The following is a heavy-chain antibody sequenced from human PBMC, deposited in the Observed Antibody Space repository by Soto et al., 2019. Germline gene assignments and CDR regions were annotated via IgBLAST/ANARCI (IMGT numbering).Heavy chain of an antibody. CDR3: PRVYSRGKYGMDV. Sequence: QVQLVESGGGVVQPGRSLRLSCAASGFTFSSYGMHWVRQAPGKGLEWVAVIWYDGSNKYYADSVKGRFTISRDNSKNTLYLQMNSLRAEDTAVYYCPRVYSRGKYGMDVWGQGTTVTVSS. V-gene: IGHV3-33*01. CDR1: GFTFSSYG. D-gene: IGHD5-18*01. J-gene: IGHJ6*02. CDR2: IWYDGSNK.